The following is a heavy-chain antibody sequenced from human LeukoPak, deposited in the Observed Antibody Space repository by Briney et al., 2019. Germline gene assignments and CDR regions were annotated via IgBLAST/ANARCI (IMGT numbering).Heavy chain of an antibody. D-gene: IGHD4-17*01. Sequence: PGGSLRLSCAVSGSTFSGYWMHWVRQAPGKGLVWVSRINTDGSRTDYADSVKGRFTISSDNAKNTVYLQMTSLKGEDTAVYYCARDRYYGDPPVDYWGQGTLVTVSS. CDR3: ARDRYYGDPPVDY. CDR1: GSTFSGYW. J-gene: IGHJ4*02. CDR2: INTDGSRT. V-gene: IGHV3-74*01.